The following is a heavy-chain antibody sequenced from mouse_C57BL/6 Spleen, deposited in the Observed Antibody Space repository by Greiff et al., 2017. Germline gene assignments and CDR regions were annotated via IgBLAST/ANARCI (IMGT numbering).Heavy chain of an antibody. J-gene: IGHJ2*01. D-gene: IGHD2-5*01. V-gene: IGHV5-12*01. CDR3: AREAYYSNHGY. Sequence: EVMLVESGGGLVQPGGSLKLSCAASGFTFSDYYMYWVRQTPEKRLEWVAYISNGGGSTYYPDTVKGRFTISRDNAKNTLYLQMSRLKSEDTAMYYCAREAYYSNHGYWGQGTTLTVSS. CDR1: GFTFSDYY. CDR2: ISNGGGST.